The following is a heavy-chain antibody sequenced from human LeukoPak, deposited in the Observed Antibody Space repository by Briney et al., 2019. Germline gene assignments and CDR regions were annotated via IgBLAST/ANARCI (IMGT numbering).Heavy chain of an antibody. V-gene: IGHV3-23*01. CDR1: GFTFSSYG. CDR2: ISGSGGST. CDR3: AKDRETYYYGSGSSH. Sequence: GGSLRLSCAASGFTFSSYGMSWVRQAPGKGLEWVSAISGSGGSTYYADSVKGRFTISRDNSKNTLYLQMNSLRAEDTAVYYCAKDRETYYYGSGSSHWGQGTLVTVSS. J-gene: IGHJ4*02. D-gene: IGHD3-10*01.